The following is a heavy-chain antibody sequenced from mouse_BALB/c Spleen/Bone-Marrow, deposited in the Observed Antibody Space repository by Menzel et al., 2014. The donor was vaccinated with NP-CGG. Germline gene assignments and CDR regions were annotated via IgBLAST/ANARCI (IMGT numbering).Heavy chain of an antibody. V-gene: IGHV1-14*01. J-gene: IGHJ3*01. CDR3: ARSGRYDGFAY. CDR2: ISPYNDGT. D-gene: IGHD2-14*01. Sequence: EVQLQQSGPELVKPGASVKMSCKASGYTFTSYVMHWVKQKPGQGLEWIGYISPYNDGTKYNEKFKGKATLTSDKSSSTAYMELSSLTSEDSAVYYCARSGRYDGFAYWGQGTLVTVSA. CDR1: GYTFTSYV.